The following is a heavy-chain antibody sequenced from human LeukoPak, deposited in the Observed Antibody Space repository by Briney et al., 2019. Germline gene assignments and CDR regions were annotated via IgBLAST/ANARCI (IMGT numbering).Heavy chain of an antibody. CDR1: GYTFSDYH. D-gene: IGHD3-16*01. Sequence: ASVKVSCKASGYTFSDYHMHWVRQAPGQGLEWMGRIIPSGGSTTYAQKFLGRVTMTRDMSTNTVYMELSSLRSEDTAVYYCARDSYGSDYWGQGTLVTVSS. V-gene: IGHV1-46*01. J-gene: IGHJ4*02. CDR2: IIPSGGST. CDR3: ARDSYGSDY.